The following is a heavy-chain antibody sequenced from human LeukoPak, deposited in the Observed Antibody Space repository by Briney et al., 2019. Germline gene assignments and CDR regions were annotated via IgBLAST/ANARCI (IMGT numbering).Heavy chain of an antibody. D-gene: IGHD3-10*01. CDR3: ARASFTMVREGYYFDY. J-gene: IGHJ4*02. CDR2: IYYSGST. CDR1: GGSISSGGYY. Sequence: SQTLSLTCTVSGGSISSGGYYWSWIRQHPGKGLEWIGYIYYSGSTYYNPSLKSRVTISVDTSKNQFSLKLSSVTAADTAVYYCARASFTMVREGYYFDYWGQGTLVTVSS. V-gene: IGHV4-31*03.